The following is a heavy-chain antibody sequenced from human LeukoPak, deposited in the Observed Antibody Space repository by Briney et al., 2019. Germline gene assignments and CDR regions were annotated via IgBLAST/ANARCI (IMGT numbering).Heavy chain of an antibody. J-gene: IGHJ3*02. V-gene: IGHV4-31*03. Sequence: SETLSLTCTVSGGPISSGGYYWSWIRQHPGKGLEWIGYIYYSGSTYYNPSLKSRVTISVDTSKNQFSLKLSSVTAADTAVYYCARDPSYSSGYFDIWGQGTMVTVSS. CDR3: ARDPSYSSGYFDI. CDR2: IYYSGST. D-gene: IGHD6-19*01. CDR1: GGPISSGGYY.